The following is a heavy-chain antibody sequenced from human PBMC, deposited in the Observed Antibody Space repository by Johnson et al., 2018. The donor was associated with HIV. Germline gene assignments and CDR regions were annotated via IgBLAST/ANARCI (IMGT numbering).Heavy chain of an antibody. Sequence: VQLVESGGGLVQPGRSLRLSCAASGFTFDDYAMHWVRQAPGKGLEWVSGISWNSGSIGYADSVKGRFTISRDNAKNSLYLQMNSLRAEDTALYYCAKSERAAAVPDAFDIWGQGTMVTVSS. V-gene: IGHV3-9*01. J-gene: IGHJ3*02. CDR2: ISWNSGSI. D-gene: IGHD6-13*01. CDR3: AKSERAAAVPDAFDI. CDR1: GFTFDDYA.